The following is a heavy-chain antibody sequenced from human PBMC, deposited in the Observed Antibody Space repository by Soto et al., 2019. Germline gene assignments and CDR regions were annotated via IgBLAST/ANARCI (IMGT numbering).Heavy chain of an antibody. CDR3: AKDQTTIAYWYLDL. Sequence: GGSLRLSCAASGFSFVNYAMNWVRQAPGKGLEWVSGLSGSGTSTYYADSVKGRFTISRDNSRDTLFLQMNSLRAEDTAVYYCAKDQTTIAYWYLDLWGRGTLVTVSS. CDR2: LSGSGTST. D-gene: IGHD3-9*01. CDR1: GFSFVNYA. V-gene: IGHV3-23*01. J-gene: IGHJ2*01.